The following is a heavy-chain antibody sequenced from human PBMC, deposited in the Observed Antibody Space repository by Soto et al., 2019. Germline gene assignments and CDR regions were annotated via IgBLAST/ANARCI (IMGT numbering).Heavy chain of an antibody. CDR2: ISGSGGST. V-gene: IGHV3-23*01. Sequence: HPGGSLRLSCAASGFTFSSYAMSWVRQAPGKGLEWVSAISGSGGSTYYADSVKGRFTISRDNSKNTLYLQMNSLRAEDAAVYYCAKDPPIYSYDSSGQFDYWGQGTLVTVSS. D-gene: IGHD3-22*01. CDR1: GFTFSSYA. J-gene: IGHJ4*02. CDR3: AKDPPIYSYDSSGQFDY.